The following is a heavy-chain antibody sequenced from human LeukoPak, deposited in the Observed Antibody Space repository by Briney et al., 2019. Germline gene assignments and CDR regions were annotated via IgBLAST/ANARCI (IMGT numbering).Heavy chain of an antibody. J-gene: IGHJ4*02. V-gene: IGHV3-74*01. CDR1: GFTFSNFW. CDR3: AVGYNYGYTFDY. CDR2: INSDGSDT. D-gene: IGHD5-18*01. Sequence: GGSLRLSCAASGFTFSNFWMHWVRQAPGKGLVWVSRINSDGSDTSYADSVKGRLTISRDNAKNTLYLQMNSLRAEDTAVYYCAVGYNYGYTFDYWGQGTLVTVSS.